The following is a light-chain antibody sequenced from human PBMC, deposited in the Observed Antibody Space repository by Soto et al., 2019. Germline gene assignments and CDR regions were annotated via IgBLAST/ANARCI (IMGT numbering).Light chain of an antibody. J-gene: IGLJ2*01. CDR1: SSDVGAYNY. CDR2: DVS. V-gene: IGLV2-14*01. Sequence: QSALTQPASVSGSPGQSITIACAGTSSDVGAYNYVSWYQQHPVKAPKLMIYDVSSRLSGNYYHFSGSKSGNTASLTISGVQAEDEADYYCSSYASRSAVIFGGGTKLTVL. CDR3: SSYASRSAVI.